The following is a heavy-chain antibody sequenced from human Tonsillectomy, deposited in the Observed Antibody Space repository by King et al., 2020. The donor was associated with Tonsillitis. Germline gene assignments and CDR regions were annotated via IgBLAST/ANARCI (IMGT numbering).Heavy chain of an antibody. V-gene: IGHV4-31*03. D-gene: IGHD2-2*01. Sequence: QMQLQESGPGLVKPSQTLSLTCTVSGGSISSGAYYWSWIRQHPGKGLEWIGYIYYSGSTYYNPSLKSRVTISVDTSKNQFSLKLSSVTAADTAVYYCARIPAEEYQLLSVTYAFDIWGQGTMVTVSS. CDR3: ARIPAEEYQLLSVTYAFDI. CDR1: GGSISSGAYY. J-gene: IGHJ3*02. CDR2: IYYSGST.